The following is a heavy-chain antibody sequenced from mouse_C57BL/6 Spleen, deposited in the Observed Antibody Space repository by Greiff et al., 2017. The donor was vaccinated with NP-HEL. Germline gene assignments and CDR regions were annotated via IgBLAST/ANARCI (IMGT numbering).Heavy chain of an antibody. Sequence: QVQLQQPGAELVRPGTSVKLSCKASGYTFTSYWMHWVKQRPGQGLEWIGVIDPSDSYTNYNQKFKGKAILTVDTSSSTAYMQLSSLTSEDSAVYYCARLYYGNYQDYAMDYWGQGTSVTVSS. V-gene: IGHV1-59*01. J-gene: IGHJ4*01. CDR2: IDPSDSYT. CDR1: GYTFTSYW. D-gene: IGHD2-1*01. CDR3: ARLYYGNYQDYAMDY.